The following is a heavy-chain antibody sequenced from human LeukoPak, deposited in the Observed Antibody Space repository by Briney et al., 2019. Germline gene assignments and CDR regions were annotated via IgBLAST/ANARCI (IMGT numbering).Heavy chain of an antibody. Sequence: GGSLRLSCAASGFTFSSYWMNWVRQAPGKRLEWVANIKQDGSEKYYVDSVKGRFTISRDNANNSRYLQMNSLRAEDTAVYYCARWLYSSGWAIDYWGQGTLVTVSS. V-gene: IGHV3-7*01. CDR1: GFTFSSYW. CDR3: ARWLYSSGWAIDY. D-gene: IGHD6-19*01. CDR2: IKQDGSEK. J-gene: IGHJ4*02.